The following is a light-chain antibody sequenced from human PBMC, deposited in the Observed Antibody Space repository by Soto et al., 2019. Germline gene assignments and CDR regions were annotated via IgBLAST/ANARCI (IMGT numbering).Light chain of an antibody. CDR1: GSNIGAGYD. CDR2: GNN. V-gene: IGLV1-40*01. Sequence: QSVLTQPPSVSGAPGQRVTSSCTGSGSNIGAGYDVHWYQQLPGTAPKLVIYGNNNRPSGVPDRFSGSKSGTSASLAITGLENEDEADYYCQSYDSSLSGFYVFGTGTKVTVL. CDR3: QSYDSSLSGFYV. J-gene: IGLJ1*01.